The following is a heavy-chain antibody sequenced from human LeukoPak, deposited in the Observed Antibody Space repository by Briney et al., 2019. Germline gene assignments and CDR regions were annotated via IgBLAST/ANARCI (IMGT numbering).Heavy chain of an antibody. CDR3: ARALERYYFDF. CDR1: GDTVSGNSGA. J-gene: IGHJ4*02. V-gene: IGHV6-1*01. Sequence: SQTLSLTCAISGDTVSGNSGACIWIRQSPSRGLEWLGRTYAVSVKGRIIISPDTANNQFSLHLSSVTADDTGVYYCARALERYYFDFWGQGTLVTVSS. CDR2: T. D-gene: IGHD1-1*01.